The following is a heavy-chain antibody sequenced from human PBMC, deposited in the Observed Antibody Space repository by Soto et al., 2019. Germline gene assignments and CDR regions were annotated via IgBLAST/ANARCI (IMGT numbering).Heavy chain of an antibody. CDR3: ARQSSGSYYNVNLFFDY. J-gene: IGHJ4*02. CDR1: GGSISSSSYY. D-gene: IGHD3-10*01. V-gene: IGHV4-39*01. Sequence: QLQLQESGPGLVKPSETLSLTCTVSGGSISSSSYYWGWIRQPPGKGLEWIGSIYYSGSTYYNPSLKSRVTISVDTSKNQFSLKLSSVTAADTAVYYCARQSSGSYYNVNLFFDYWGQGTLVTFSS. CDR2: IYYSGST.